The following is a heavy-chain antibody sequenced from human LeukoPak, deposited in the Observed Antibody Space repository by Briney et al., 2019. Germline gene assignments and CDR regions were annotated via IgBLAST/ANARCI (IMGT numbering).Heavy chain of an antibody. D-gene: IGHD3-3*01. CDR2: ISGSGDST. CDR3: AREYTIFGVIVNYYYYGMDV. CDR1: GLTFSNYA. J-gene: IGHJ6*02. Sequence: PGGSLRLSCEASGLTFSNYAMTWVRQPPGKGLEWVSVISGSGDSTKYADSVKGRFTISRDNSKNTLYLQMNSLRAEDTAVYYCAREYTIFGVIVNYYYYGMDVWGQGTTVTVSS. V-gene: IGHV3-23*01.